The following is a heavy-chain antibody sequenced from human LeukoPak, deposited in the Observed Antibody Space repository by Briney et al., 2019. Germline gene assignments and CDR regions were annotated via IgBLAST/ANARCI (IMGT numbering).Heavy chain of an antibody. D-gene: IGHD1-1*01. V-gene: IGHV3-30-3*01. CDR1: GFTFSGYA. J-gene: IGHJ4*02. CDR3: AREPIALEWGSHFDY. Sequence: GGSLRLSCAASGFTFSGYAMHWVRQAPGKGLEWVAVISYDGSNKYYADSVKGRFTISRDNSKNTLYLQMNSLRAEDTAVYYCAREPIALEWGSHFDYWGQGTLVTVSS. CDR2: ISYDGSNK.